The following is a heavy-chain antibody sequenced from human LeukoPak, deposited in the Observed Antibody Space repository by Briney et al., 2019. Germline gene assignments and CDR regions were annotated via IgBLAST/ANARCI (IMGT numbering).Heavy chain of an antibody. D-gene: IGHD6-13*01. CDR1: GFTFSNYA. J-gene: IGHJ6*03. Sequence: GGSLRLSCAASGFTFSNYAMNWVRQAPGKGLEWVSYISSSSSTIYYADSVKGRFTISRDNAKNSLYLQMNSLRAEDTAVYYCAKQQQLVGDYYYYMDVWGKGTTVTVSS. CDR3: AKQQQLVGDYYYYMDV. CDR2: ISSSSSTI. V-gene: IGHV3-48*01.